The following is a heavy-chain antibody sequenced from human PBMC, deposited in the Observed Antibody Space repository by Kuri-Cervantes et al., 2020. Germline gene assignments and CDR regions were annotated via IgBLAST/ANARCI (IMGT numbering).Heavy chain of an antibody. V-gene: IGHV4-59*08. D-gene: IGHD2-21*01. CDR1: GGSISSYY. J-gene: IGHJ4*02. Sequence: SETLSLTCAVSGGSISSYYWSWIRQPPGKGLEWIGYIYYSGSTNYNPSLKSRVTISVDTSKNQFSLKLSSVTAADTAVYYCARAGSWGIYYFDYWGQGTLVTVSS. CDR2: IYYSGST. CDR3: ARAGSWGIYYFDY.